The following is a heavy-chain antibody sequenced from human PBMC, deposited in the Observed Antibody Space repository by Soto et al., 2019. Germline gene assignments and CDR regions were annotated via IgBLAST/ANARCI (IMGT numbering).Heavy chain of an antibody. D-gene: IGHD2-15*01. CDR3: ARVHCSAGTCLDGLEF. Sequence: SHTLSLTCVISGDSVSSNGACWNWIRQSPSRGLQWLGRIYYRSKWFHDYAASVESRMAINPDTSRNQLSLQLNYVTPEDTAVYYCARVHCSAGTCLDGLEFWGQGTKVTVSS. V-gene: IGHV6-1*01. CDR1: GDSVSSNGAC. J-gene: IGHJ6*02. CDR2: IYYRSKWFH.